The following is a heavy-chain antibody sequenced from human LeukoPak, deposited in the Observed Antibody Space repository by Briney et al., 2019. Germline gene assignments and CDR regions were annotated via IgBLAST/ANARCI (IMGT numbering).Heavy chain of an antibody. D-gene: IGHD3-22*01. V-gene: IGHV3-48*01. CDR1: GFIFSNNY. Sequence: PGGSLRLSCAASGFIFSNNYMSWVRQAPGKGLEWVSYISSSSSTIYYADSVKGRFTISRDNAKNSLYLQMNSLRAEDTAVYYCARGSTYYDSSGQVPFDYWGQGTLVTVSS. CDR2: ISSSSSTI. J-gene: IGHJ4*02. CDR3: ARGSTYYDSSGQVPFDY.